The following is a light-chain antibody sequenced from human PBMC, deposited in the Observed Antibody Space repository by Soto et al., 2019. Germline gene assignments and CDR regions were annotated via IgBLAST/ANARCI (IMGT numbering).Light chain of an antibody. V-gene: IGKV1-27*01. Sequence: DIQMTQSPPSLSASVGDRVTITCRASHAISNYLAWHQQKPGKVPELLIYAASTLQSGVPSRFSGSGSGTDFTLTISSLQPEDVATYYCQKYDRAPRTFGQGTKVDIK. CDR1: HAISNY. J-gene: IGKJ1*01. CDR3: QKYDRAPRT. CDR2: AAS.